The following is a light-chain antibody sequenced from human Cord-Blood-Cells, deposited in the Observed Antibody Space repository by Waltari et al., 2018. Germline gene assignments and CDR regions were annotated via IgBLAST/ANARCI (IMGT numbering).Light chain of an antibody. CDR1: SSDVGGYNY. J-gene: IGLJ2*01. V-gene: IGLV2-14*01. Sequence: QSALTQPASVSGSPGQSITISCTGTSSDVGGYNYVSWYQQHPGKAPKLMIYDVSNLPSGFSNRFSCSNSANTASLTISGLQAEDEADYYCSSYTSSSTRAVVFGGGTKLTVL. CDR2: DVS. CDR3: SSYTSSSTRAVV.